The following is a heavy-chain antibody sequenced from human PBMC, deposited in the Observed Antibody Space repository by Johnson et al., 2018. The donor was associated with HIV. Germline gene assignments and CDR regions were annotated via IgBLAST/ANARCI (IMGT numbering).Heavy chain of an antibody. V-gene: IGHV3-30-3*01. J-gene: IGHJ3*02. Sequence: QVQLVESGGGVVQPGRSLRLSCAASGFTFSSYAMHWVRQAPGKGLEWVAVISYDGSNKYYADSVKGRFTISRDNSKNTLYLQMNSLRAEDTAVYYCARDCPSVGIGRGDAFDIWGQGTMVTVSS. D-gene: IGHD2-21*01. CDR2: ISYDGSNK. CDR3: ARDCPSVGIGRGDAFDI. CDR1: GFTFSSYA.